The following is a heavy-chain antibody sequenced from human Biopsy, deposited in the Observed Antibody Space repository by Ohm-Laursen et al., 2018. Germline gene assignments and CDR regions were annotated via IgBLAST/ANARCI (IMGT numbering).Heavy chain of an antibody. D-gene: IGHD3-10*01. CDR2: MNPDSGNT. Sequence: GSSVKASCKTSGYTFTSYEINWVRQATGQGLEWMGWMNPDSGNTGYAQNFQGRVTMTRNTSISTAYMELSSLRSEDTAVYFCARADPPLFYYGSGSSNWFDPWGQGTLVTVSS. CDR3: ARADPPLFYYGSGSSNWFDP. V-gene: IGHV1-8*01. CDR1: GYTFTSYE. J-gene: IGHJ5*02.